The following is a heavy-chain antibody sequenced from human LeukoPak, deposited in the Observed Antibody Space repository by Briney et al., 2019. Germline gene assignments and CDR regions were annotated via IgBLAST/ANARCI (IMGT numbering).Heavy chain of an antibody. CDR1: GFSVISNF. D-gene: IGHD1/OR15-1a*01. Sequence: GGSLRLSCAASGFSVISNFLCWVRQAPGTGLEWVSVIYSGGTTYYADSVKGRFTISRDNSKNTLSLQMNSLRAEDTAVYYCARDGYGNNYMDVWGKGTTVTVSS. J-gene: IGHJ6*03. CDR2: IYSGGTT. CDR3: ARDGYGNNYMDV. V-gene: IGHV3-53*01.